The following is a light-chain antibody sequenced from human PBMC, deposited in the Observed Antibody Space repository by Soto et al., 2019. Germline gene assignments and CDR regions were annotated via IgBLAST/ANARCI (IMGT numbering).Light chain of an antibody. Sequence: QSALTQPASVSGSPGQSITISCTGTSSDVGGYNYVSWYQQHPGKAPKVMIYEVTNRPSGVSNRFSGSKSGNTASLTISGLQAEDEADYYCTSYTRRSTVVFGGGTKLTVL. J-gene: IGLJ2*01. V-gene: IGLV2-14*01. CDR1: SSDVGGYNY. CDR2: EVT. CDR3: TSYTRRSTVV.